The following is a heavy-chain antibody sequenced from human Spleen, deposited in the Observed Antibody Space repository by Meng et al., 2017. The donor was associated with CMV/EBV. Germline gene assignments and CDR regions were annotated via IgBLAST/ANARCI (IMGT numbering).Heavy chain of an antibody. V-gene: IGHV1-46*01. CDR2: INPSGGST. CDR1: GYTFSDYY. D-gene: IGHD6-19*01. Sequence: ASVKVSCKASGYTFSDYYLHWVRQAPGQGLEWMGVINPSGGSTNYAQKFQGIVTMTRDTSTSTVYMEVTSLRSEDTAVYYCARQFGRGYSSAWYNFWGQGTLVTVSS. CDR3: ARQFGRGYSSAWYNF. J-gene: IGHJ4*02.